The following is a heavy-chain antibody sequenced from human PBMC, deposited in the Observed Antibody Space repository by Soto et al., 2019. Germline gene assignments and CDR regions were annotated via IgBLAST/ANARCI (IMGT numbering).Heavy chain of an antibody. CDR1: GFTFSNAW. V-gene: IGHV3-15*01. J-gene: IGHJ3*02. Sequence: EVQLLESGGGLVQPGGSLRLSCAASGFTFSNAWMSWVRQAPGKGLEWVGRIKSKTDGGTTDYAAPVKGRFTISRDDSKNTLYLQMNSLKTEDTAVYYCTTDGRIVGATDAFDIWGQGTMVTVSS. CDR2: IKSKTDGGTT. CDR3: TTDGRIVGATDAFDI. D-gene: IGHD1-26*01.